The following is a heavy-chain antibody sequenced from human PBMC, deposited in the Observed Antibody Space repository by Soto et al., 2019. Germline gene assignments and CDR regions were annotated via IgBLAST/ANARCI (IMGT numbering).Heavy chain of an antibody. CDR1: GDFIIRSTYN. J-gene: IGHJ4*02. CDR3: ASRYAPSEFDH. D-gene: IGHD2-2*01. Sequence: PSETLSLTCSVSGDFIIRSTYNWGWIRQSPGEGLEWIASITNNGGTQYNPSLKSRVTIFVDTSKNEFSLKVTSVTAADTGVYFCASRYAPSEFDHWGQGSLVTVSS. V-gene: IGHV4-39*01. CDR2: ITNNGGT.